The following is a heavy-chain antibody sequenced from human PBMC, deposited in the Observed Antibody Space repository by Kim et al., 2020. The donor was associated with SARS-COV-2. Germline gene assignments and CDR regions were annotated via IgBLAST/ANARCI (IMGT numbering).Heavy chain of an antibody. J-gene: IGHJ4*02. CDR2: INHSGST. V-gene: IGHV4-34*01. CDR3: ARAQLTFTMILVVITTSSYFDY. Sequence: SETLSLTCAVYGGSFSGYYWSWIRQPPGKGLEWIGEINHSGSTNYNPSLKSRVTISVDTSKNQFSLKLSSVTAADTAVYYCARAQLTFTMILVVITTSSYFDYWGQGTLVTVSS. CDR1: GGSFSGYY. D-gene: IGHD3-22*01.